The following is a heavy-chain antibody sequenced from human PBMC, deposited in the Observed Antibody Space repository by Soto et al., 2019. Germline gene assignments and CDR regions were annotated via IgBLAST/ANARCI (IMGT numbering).Heavy chain of an antibody. CDR1: GFTFSSYS. CDR2: ISSSSSYI. D-gene: IGHD3-3*01. Sequence: GGSLRLSCAASGFTFSSYSMNWVRQAPGKGLEWVSSISSSSSYIYYADSVKGRFTISRDNAKNSLYLQMNSLYYCARASAAAITIFGVAPEYYYMDVWGKGTTVTVSS. CDR3: ITIFGVAPEYYYMDV. J-gene: IGHJ6*03. V-gene: IGHV3-21*01.